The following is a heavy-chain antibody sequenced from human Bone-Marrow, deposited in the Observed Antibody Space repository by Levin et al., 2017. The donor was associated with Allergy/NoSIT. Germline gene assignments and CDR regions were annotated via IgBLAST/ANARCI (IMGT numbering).Heavy chain of an antibody. CDR3: ARGRLGGYGVVTSFYY. D-gene: IGHD3-3*01. Sequence: GASVKVSCKAPGGTFSSYPISWVRQAPGQGLEWLGGTIPMFGTSHHAQKFQGRVSIIADKSTDTSYLEVRSLRTDDTAVYYCARGRLGGYGVVTSFYYWGPGTPVTVSS. CDR2: TIPMFGTS. CDR1: GGTFSSYP. J-gene: IGHJ4*02. V-gene: IGHV1-69*06.